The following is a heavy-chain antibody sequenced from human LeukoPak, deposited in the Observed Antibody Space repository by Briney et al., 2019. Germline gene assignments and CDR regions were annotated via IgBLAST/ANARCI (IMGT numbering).Heavy chain of an antibody. CDR1: GGSFSGYY. V-gene: IGHV4-34*01. J-gene: IGHJ5*02. Sequence: SETLSLTCAVYGGSFSGYYWSWIRQPPGKGLEWMGEINHSGSTNYNPSLKSRVTISVDTSKNQFSLKLSSVTAADTAVYYCARGASGWYTENWFDPGAREPWSPSPQ. CDR2: INHSGST. CDR3: ARGASGWYTENWFDP. D-gene: IGHD6-19*01.